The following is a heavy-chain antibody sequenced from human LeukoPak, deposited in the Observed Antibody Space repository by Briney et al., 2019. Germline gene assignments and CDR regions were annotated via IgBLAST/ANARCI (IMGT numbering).Heavy chain of an antibody. Sequence: GASVKVSCKASGYTFTSYYMHWVRQATGQGLEWMGWMNPNSGNTGYAQKFQGRVTMTRNTPISTAYMELSSLRSEDTAVYYCARFVAGTSGMGKNNWFDPWGQGTLVTVSS. CDR3: ARFVAGTSGMGKNNWFDP. J-gene: IGHJ5*02. D-gene: IGHD6-19*01. V-gene: IGHV1-8*02. CDR1: GYTFTSYY. CDR2: MNPNSGNT.